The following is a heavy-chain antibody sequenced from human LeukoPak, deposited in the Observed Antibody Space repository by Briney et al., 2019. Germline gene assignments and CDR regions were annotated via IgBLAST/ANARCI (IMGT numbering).Heavy chain of an antibody. CDR1: GFTFSSYG. CDR2: IWYDGSNK. CDR3: ARARNDYESSGFSALDL. Sequence: PGGSLRLSCAASGFTFSSYGMHWVRQAPGKGLEWVAVIWYDGSNKYCADSVKGRFTISRDNSKNTLYLQVNSLRAEDTAVYYCARARNDYESSGFSALDLWGQGTLVTVSS. V-gene: IGHV3-33*01. D-gene: IGHD3-22*01. J-gene: IGHJ5*02.